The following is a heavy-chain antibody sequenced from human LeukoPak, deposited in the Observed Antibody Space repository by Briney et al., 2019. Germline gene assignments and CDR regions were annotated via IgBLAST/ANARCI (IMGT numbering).Heavy chain of an antibody. CDR2: FIPIFGSA. Sequence: SVTVSCKASGGTFSSFAISWVRQAPGQGLEWMGGFIPIFGSAKYAQKFQGRVTITADESTSTAYMELSSLRSDDTAVYYCARAHVVVLGGALGGMDVWGQGTTVTVSS. V-gene: IGHV1-69*13. D-gene: IGHD3-10*01. CDR1: GGTFSSFA. CDR3: ARAHVVVLGGALGGMDV. J-gene: IGHJ6*02.